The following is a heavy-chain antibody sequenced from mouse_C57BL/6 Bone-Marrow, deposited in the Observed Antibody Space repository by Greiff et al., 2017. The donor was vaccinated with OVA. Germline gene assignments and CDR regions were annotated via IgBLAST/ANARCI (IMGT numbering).Heavy chain of an antibody. V-gene: IGHV2-9-1*01. CDR3: ARSYGSRFYWYFDV. CDR1: GFSLTSYA. CDR2: IWTGGGT. J-gene: IGHJ1*03. Sequence: VKLQESGPGLVAPSQSLSITCTVSGFSLTSYAISWVRQPPGKGLEWLGVIWTGGGTNYNSALKSRLSISKDNSKSQVFLKMNSLQTDDTARYYCARSYGSRFYWYFDVWGTGTTVTVSS. D-gene: IGHD1-1*01.